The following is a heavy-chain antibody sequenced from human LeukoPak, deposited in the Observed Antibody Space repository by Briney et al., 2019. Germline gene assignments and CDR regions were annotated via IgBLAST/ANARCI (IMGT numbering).Heavy chain of an antibody. D-gene: IGHD3-22*01. J-gene: IGHJ6*03. Sequence: SQTLSLTCTVSGGSINSRGYSWSWLRQHPGKGLEWIGHILSSGSTYVNPSLKSRVTISVDTSKNQFSLTLSSVTAADTAVYYCARGRQDVTMIVVIMTAVSYYLDVWGKGTTVTVS. CDR1: GGSINSRGYS. CDR3: ARGRQDVTMIVVIMTAVSYYLDV. V-gene: IGHV4-31*03. CDR2: ILSSGST.